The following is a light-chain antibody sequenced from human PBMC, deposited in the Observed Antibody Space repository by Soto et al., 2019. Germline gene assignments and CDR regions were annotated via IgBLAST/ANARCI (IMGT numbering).Light chain of an antibody. CDR3: QQYNSYSQT. Sequence: DIQMTQSPSSLSASGGDRVTITCQASQDISNYLNWYQQTKGKAPKILIYKASSLESGVPSRFSGRGSGTEFTLTISRLQPDDFATYYCQQYNSYSQTFGQGTKVDIK. CDR1: QDISNY. V-gene: IGKV1-5*03. J-gene: IGKJ1*01. CDR2: KAS.